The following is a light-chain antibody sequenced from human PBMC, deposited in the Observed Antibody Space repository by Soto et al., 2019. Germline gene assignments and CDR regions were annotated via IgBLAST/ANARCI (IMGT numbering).Light chain of an antibody. CDR2: AAS. CDR1: QGISSY. Sequence: DIQLTQSPSFLSASVVDRVTIXFRASQGISSYLAWYQQKPGKAPKLLIYAASTLQSGVPSRFSGSGSGTEFTLTISSLQPEDFATYYCQQLNSYRTFGQGTKVDI. J-gene: IGKJ1*01. V-gene: IGKV1-9*01. CDR3: QQLNSYRT.